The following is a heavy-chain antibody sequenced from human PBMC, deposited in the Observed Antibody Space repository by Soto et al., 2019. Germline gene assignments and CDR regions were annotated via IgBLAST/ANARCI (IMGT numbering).Heavy chain of an antibody. CDR2: IYYSGST. J-gene: IGHJ6*02. V-gene: IGHV4-30-4*01. CDR1: GGSISSGEYY. CDR3: ARDKYYYDSSGNLLGRPRLYYYYGMDV. Sequence: SETLALTCAVSGGSISSGEYYWSGIRQPPGKGLEWIGYIYYSGSTYYNPSLKSRVTISVDTSKNQFSLKLSSVTAADTAVYYCARDKYYYDSSGNLLGRPRLYYYYGMDVXGQGTTVT. D-gene: IGHD3-22*01.